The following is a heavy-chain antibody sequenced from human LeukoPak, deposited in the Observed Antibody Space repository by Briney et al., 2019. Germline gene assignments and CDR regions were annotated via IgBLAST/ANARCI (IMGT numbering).Heavy chain of an antibody. CDR2: ISGSGGST. CDR1: GFTFSSYA. CDR3: AKDRFSYSSGWFDY. D-gene: IGHD6-19*01. V-gene: IGHV3-23*01. J-gene: IGHJ4*02. Sequence: PPGGSLRLSCAASGFTFSSYAMSWVRQAPGKGLEWVSAISGSGGSTYYADSVKGRFTISRDNSKNTLYLQMNSLGAEDTAVYYCAKDRFSYSSGWFDYWGQGTLVTVSS.